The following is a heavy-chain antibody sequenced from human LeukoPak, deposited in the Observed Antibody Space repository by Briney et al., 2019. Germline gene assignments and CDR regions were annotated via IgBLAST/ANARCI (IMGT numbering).Heavy chain of an antibody. V-gene: IGHV3-64D*06. J-gene: IGHJ4*02. CDR3: APGKFDY. CDR2: IDHNGGTT. Sequence: SGGSLRLSCSVSGFIFNTFAMHWVRQAPGKGLEYVSAIDHNGGTTYYADSVKGRFTISRDNSKNTLYLQMSSLRTEDTAVYYCAPGKFDYWGQGTLVTVSS. CDR1: GFIFNTFA.